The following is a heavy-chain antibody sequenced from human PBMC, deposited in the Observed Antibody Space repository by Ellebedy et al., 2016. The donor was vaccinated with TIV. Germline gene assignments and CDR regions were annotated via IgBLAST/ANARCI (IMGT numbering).Heavy chain of an antibody. CDR1: AGSPSGCFYF. D-gene: IGHD6-19*01. J-gene: IGHJ4*02. CDR3: VRARPPPLGPPGAVAGQFDS. Sequence: MPSETLSLTCTVSAGSPSGCFYFWTFIRQSPGKGLEWLGHVSLTGATFNIPSFESRLSLSLDKSQNQFSLNLMSVTAADTALCYRVRARPPPLGPPGAVAGQFDSWGQGSLVFVSS. V-gene: IGHV4-30-4*01. CDR2: VSLTGAT.